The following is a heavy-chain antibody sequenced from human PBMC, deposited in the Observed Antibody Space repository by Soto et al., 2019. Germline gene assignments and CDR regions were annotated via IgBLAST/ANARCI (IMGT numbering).Heavy chain of an antibody. Sequence: QVQLQESGPGLVKSSETLSLTCTVSGGSISSYYWSWIRQPPGKGLECIGYIYYSGSTNYNPSLKSRVTISVDTSKNQFSLKLSSVTAADTAVYYCARGLVKDTVVVPAPFDLWGRGTLVTVSS. CDR2: IYYSGST. CDR1: GGSISSYY. V-gene: IGHV4-59*01. CDR3: ARGLVKDTVVVPAPFDL. J-gene: IGHJ2*01. D-gene: IGHD2-2*01.